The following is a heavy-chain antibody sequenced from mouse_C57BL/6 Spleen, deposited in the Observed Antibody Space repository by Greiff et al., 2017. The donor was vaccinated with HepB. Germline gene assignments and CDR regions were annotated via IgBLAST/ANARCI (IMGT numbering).Heavy chain of an antibody. CDR1: GYSITSGYY. Sequence: EESGPGLVKPSQSLSLTCSVTGYSITSGYYWNWIRQFPGNKLEWMGYISYDGSNNYNPSLKNRISITRDTSKNQFFLKLNSVTTEDTATYYCARVGGYFDVWGTGTTVTVSS. V-gene: IGHV3-6*01. CDR2: ISYDGSN. J-gene: IGHJ1*03. CDR3: ARVGGYFDV.